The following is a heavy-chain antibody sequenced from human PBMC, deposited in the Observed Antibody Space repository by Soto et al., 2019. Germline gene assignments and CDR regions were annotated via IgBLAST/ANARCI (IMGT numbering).Heavy chain of an antibody. J-gene: IGHJ4*02. CDR1: GGTFSSYS. V-gene: IGHV1-69*01. CDR3: ARDGGRHSGGIDY. CDR2: IIPIFGTA. Sequence: QVQLVQSGAEVKKPGSSVKVSCKASGGTFSSYSINWVRQSPGQGLEWMGEIIPIFGTANYAQKFQGRVTITADASTSTAYMELSSLRSEDTAVYYCARDGGRHSGGIDYWGQGPLVTVSS. D-gene: IGHD1-26*01.